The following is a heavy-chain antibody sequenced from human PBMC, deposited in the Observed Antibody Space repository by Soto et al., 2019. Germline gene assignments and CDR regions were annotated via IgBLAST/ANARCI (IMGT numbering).Heavy chain of an antibody. CDR1: GFTFSGSA. J-gene: IGHJ4*02. D-gene: IGHD6-13*01. CDR2: IRSKANSYAT. Sequence: GGSLRLSCAASGFTFSGSAMHWVRQASGKGLEWVGRIRSKANSYATAYAASVKGRFTISRDDSKNTAYLQMNSLKTEDTAVYYCTSSISRAAGYYWGQGTLVTVSS. V-gene: IGHV3-73*01. CDR3: TSSISRAAGYY.